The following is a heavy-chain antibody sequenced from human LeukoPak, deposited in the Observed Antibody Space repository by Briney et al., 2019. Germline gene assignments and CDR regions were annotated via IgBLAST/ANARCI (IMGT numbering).Heavy chain of an antibody. J-gene: IGHJ4*02. CDR2: ISHSGGTT. CDR1: RFTFSSYA. V-gene: IGHV3-23*01. D-gene: IGHD2-15*01. Sequence: QTGGSLRLSCAASRFTFSSYAMSWVRQAPGKGLEWVSTISHSGGTTYYADSVKGRFTISRDNSKNTLYLQMNSLRAEDTAVYYCAKPGYCSGDSCSPEFDYWGQGTLVTVSS. CDR3: AKPGYCSGDSCSPEFDY.